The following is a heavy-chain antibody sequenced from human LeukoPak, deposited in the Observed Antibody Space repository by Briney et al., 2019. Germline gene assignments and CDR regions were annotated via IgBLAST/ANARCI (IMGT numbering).Heavy chain of an antibody. CDR2: INPSGGTT. V-gene: IGHV1-46*04. D-gene: IGHD2-2*01. CDR1: GYTFTSYY. CDR3: ARASSSGRRFDF. J-gene: IGHJ4*02. Sequence: ASVKVSCKASGYTFTSYYMHWVRQAPGQGLEWMGIINPSGGTTSSAQNLQGRVTMTRDTSTSEVYMELSSLRSEDTAVYYCARASSSGRRFDFWGQGTLGTVSS.